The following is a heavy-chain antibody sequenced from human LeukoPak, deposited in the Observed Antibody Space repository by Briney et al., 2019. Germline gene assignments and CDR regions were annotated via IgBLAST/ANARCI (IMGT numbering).Heavy chain of an antibody. V-gene: IGHV3-74*01. D-gene: IGHD3-3*01. CDR1: GFTFSSYW. CDR3: ARDATPGYNDFWSGYTFDY. CDR2: INTDGSST. J-gene: IGHJ4*02. Sequence: GGSLRLSCAASGFTFSSYWMHWVRQAPGKGLVWVSRINTDGSSTSYADSVKGRFTISRDNAKNTLYLQMNSLRAEDTAVYYCARDATPGYNDFWSGYTFDYWGQGTLVTVSS.